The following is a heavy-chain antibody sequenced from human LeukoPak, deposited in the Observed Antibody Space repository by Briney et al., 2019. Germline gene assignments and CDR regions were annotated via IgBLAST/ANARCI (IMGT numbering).Heavy chain of an antibody. J-gene: IGHJ3*02. V-gene: IGHV4-59*13. Sequence: SETLPLTCTVSGGSISSYYWSWIRQPPGKGLEWIGYIYYSGSTNYNPSLKSRVTISVDTSKNQFSLKLSSVTAADTAMYYCARGTMIEGDAFDIWGQGTMVTVSS. CDR3: ARGTMIEGDAFDI. CDR2: IYYSGST. D-gene: IGHD3-22*01. CDR1: GGSISSYY.